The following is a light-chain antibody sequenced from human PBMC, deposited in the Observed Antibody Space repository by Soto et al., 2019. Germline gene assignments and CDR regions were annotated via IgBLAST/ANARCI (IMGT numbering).Light chain of an antibody. J-gene: IGKJ2*01. CDR1: QSISSKY. V-gene: IGKV3-20*01. CDR2: GAA. CDR3: QQYGSSPTGYT. Sequence: EIVLTQSPGTLSLSPGERATLSCRASQSISSKYLAWYQQKPGQAPRLLIYGAASRVTGIPDRFSGSGSGTDFTLTISSLEPEDFAVYYCQQYGSSPTGYTFGQGTKLEIK.